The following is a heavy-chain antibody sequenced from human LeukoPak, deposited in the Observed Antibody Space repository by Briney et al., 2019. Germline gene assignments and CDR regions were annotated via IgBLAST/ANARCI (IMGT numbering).Heavy chain of an antibody. V-gene: IGHV3-7*01. D-gene: IGHD3-3*01. Sequence: GGSLRLSCAASRFTLSTYWMSWVRQAPGKGLEWVAHIKQDGSQEYYVDSVKGRFTISRDSAKNSLYLQMNSLRAEGTAVYYCARGVPYDSWSGPHYSDYWGQGTLVTVSS. CDR1: RFTLSTYW. CDR3: ARGVPYDSWSGPHYSDY. J-gene: IGHJ4*02. CDR2: IKQDGSQE.